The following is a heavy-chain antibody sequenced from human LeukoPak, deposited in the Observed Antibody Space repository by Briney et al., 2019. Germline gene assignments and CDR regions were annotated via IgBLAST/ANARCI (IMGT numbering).Heavy chain of an antibody. CDR2: IYYSGST. Sequence: SETLSLTCTVSGGSISSSSYYWGWTRQPPGKGLEWIGSIYYSGSTYYNPSLKSRVTISVDTSKNQFSLKLSSVTAADTAVYYCARVGHLYYDSSGYSIDYWGQGTLVTVSS. V-gene: IGHV4-39*01. CDR1: GGSISSSSYY. CDR3: ARVGHLYYDSSGYSIDY. J-gene: IGHJ4*02. D-gene: IGHD3-22*01.